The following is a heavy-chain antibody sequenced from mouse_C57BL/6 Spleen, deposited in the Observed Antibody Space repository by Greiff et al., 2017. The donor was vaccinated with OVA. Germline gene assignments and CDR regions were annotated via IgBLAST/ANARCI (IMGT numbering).Heavy chain of an antibody. Sequence: EVQLMESGPGLVKPSQSLSLTCSVTGYSITSGYYWNWIRQFPGNKLEWMGYISYDGSNNYNPSLKNRISITRDTSKNQFFLKLNSVTTEDTATYYCARDLAGTPAYWGQGTLVTVSA. CDR3: ARDLAGTPAY. D-gene: IGHD4-1*01. CDR1: GYSITSGYY. CDR2: ISYDGSN. J-gene: IGHJ3*01. V-gene: IGHV3-6*01.